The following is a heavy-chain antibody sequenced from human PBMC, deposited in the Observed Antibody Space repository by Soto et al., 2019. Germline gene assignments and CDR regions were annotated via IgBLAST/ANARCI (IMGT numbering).Heavy chain of an antibody. Sequence: QVQLVESGGGVVQPGRSLRLSCAASGFTFSSYGMHWVRQAPGKGLEWVAVISYDGSNKYYADSVKGRFTISRDNSKNTLYLQMNSLRAEDTAVYYCASGYGSGSKGRYYYYYYGVDVWGQGTTVTVSS. D-gene: IGHD3-10*01. J-gene: IGHJ6*02. CDR3: ASGYGSGSKGRYYYYYYGVDV. V-gene: IGHV3-30*03. CDR2: ISYDGSNK. CDR1: GFTFSSYG.